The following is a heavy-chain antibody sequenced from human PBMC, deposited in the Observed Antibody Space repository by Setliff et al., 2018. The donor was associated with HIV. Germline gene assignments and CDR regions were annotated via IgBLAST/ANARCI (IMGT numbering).Heavy chain of an antibody. V-gene: IGHV4-59*12. CDR2: IYYSGST. J-gene: IGHJ4*02. CDR3: ARGSTGTWHFDF. Sequence: SETLSLTCTVSGGSISSYYWSWIRQPPGKGLEWIGYIYYSGSTNYNPSLKSRVTISVDTSKNQFSLTMTSVTAADTAVYYCARGSTGTWHFDFWGQGTLVTVSS. CDR1: GGSISSYY.